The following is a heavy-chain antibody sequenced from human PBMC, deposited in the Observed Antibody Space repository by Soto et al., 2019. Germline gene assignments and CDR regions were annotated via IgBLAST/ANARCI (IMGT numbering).Heavy chain of an antibody. Sequence: PGGSLRLSCAASGFTFSSYAMHWVRQAPGKGLEYVSAISSNGGSTYYANSVKGRFTISRDNSKNTLYLQMGSLRAEDMAVYYCARDEAADQGAFDIWAKGQWSPAPQ. V-gene: IGHV3-64*01. CDR2: ISSNGGST. CDR3: ARDEAADQGAFDI. CDR1: GFTFSSYA. D-gene: IGHD6-13*01. J-gene: IGHJ3*02.